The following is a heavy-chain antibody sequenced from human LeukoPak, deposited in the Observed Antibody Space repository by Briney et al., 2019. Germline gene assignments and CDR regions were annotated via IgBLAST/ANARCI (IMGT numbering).Heavy chain of an antibody. CDR3: ARVAEVVALYHFDY. V-gene: IGHV4-39*07. CDR2: IYYSGST. Sequence: SETLSLTCTVSGGSISSSSYYWGWIRQPPGKGLEWIGSIYYSGSTYYNPSLKSRVTISVDTSKNQFSLKLSSVTAADTAVYYCARVAEVVALYHFDYWGQGTLVTVSS. J-gene: IGHJ4*02. CDR1: GGSISSSSYY. D-gene: IGHD3-22*01.